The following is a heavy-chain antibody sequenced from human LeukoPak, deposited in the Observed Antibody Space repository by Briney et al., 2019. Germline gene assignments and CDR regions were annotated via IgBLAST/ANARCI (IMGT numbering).Heavy chain of an antibody. CDR1: GGSISSYY. Sequence: SETLSLTCTVSGGSISSYYWSWIRQPPGKGLEWIGYIYYSGSTNYNPSLKSRVTISVDTSKNQFSLKLSSVTAADTAVYYCARGSKSYDILAGYSELPPSLDYWGQGTLVTVSS. V-gene: IGHV4-59*01. CDR2: IYYSGST. D-gene: IGHD3-9*01. J-gene: IGHJ4*02. CDR3: ARGSKSYDILAGYSELPPSLDY.